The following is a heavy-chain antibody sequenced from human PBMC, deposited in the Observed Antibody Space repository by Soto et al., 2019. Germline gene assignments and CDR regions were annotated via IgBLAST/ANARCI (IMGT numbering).Heavy chain of an antibody. CDR1: GFTFTNYP. CDR3: AKNNLFGSGTKDY. Sequence: EVQLLESGGGLVQVGESLILSCPASGFTFTNYPMSWVRQAPGKGREWVSSISGSGGSTYYADTVRGRFIISRDNSKNTLYLKLNSLRTEDTALYYCAKNNLFGSGTKDYWGQGTLVTVSS. V-gene: IGHV3-23*01. CDR2: ISGSGGST. J-gene: IGHJ4*02. D-gene: IGHD3-10*01.